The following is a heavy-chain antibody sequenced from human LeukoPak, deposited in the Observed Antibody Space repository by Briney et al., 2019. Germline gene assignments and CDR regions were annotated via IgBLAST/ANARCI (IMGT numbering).Heavy chain of an antibody. CDR2: IYTGGTT. J-gene: IGHJ4*02. D-gene: IGHD3-22*01. Sequence: PGGSLRLSCAASGFTVSSNYMSWVRQAPGKGLECVSVIYTGGTTYYADSVKGRFTISRDNSKNTLYLQMKSLRAEDTAVYYCARDRYYYDSSGYIRGISFDYWGQGTLVTVSS. CDR3: ARDRYYYDSSGYIRGISFDY. V-gene: IGHV3-53*01. CDR1: GFTVSSNY.